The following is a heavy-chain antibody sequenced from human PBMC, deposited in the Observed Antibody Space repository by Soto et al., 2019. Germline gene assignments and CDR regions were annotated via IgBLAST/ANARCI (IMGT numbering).Heavy chain of an antibody. CDR2: ISAYNGNT. D-gene: IGHD3-10*01. CDR1: GYTFTSYG. J-gene: IGHJ3*02. V-gene: IGHV1-18*01. Sequence: QVQLVQSGAEVKKPGASVKVSCKASGYTFTSYGISWVRQAPGQGLEWMGWISAYNGNTNYAQKLQGRVTMTPDTSTSTADMELRSLRSDDTAVYYCARGTNYYGSGSYYNAAVGAFDIWGQGTMVTVSS. CDR3: ARGTNYYGSGSYYNAAVGAFDI.